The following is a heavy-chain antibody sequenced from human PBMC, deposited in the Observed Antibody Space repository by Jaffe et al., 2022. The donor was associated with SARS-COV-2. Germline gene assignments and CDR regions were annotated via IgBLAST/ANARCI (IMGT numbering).Heavy chain of an antibody. D-gene: IGHD1-26*01. CDR1: GFTFTSYA. V-gene: IGHV3-23*01. Sequence: EVQLLESGGGLVQPGGSLRLSCAASGFTFTSYAMSWVRRAPGKGLEWVSTISGSGASTFYADSVKGRFTISRDSSKNTLYLQMNSLRADDTAVYYCASPKSESYSRPFDYWGQGTLVTVSS. CDR2: ISGSGAST. J-gene: IGHJ4*02. CDR3: ASPKSESYSRPFDY.